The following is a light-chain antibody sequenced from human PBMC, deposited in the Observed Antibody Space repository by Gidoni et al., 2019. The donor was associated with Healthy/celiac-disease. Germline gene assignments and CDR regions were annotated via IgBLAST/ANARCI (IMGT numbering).Light chain of an antibody. CDR2: DAS. J-gene: IGKJ4*01. Sequence: EIVLTQYPATLSLSPGERATLSCRASQSVSSNLAWYQQKPGQAPRLLIYDASHRSTGIPARFSGSGSGTDFTLTISSLEPEDFAVYYCQQRSNWPLTFGGGTKVEIK. CDR3: QQRSNWPLT. CDR1: QSVSSN. V-gene: IGKV3-11*01.